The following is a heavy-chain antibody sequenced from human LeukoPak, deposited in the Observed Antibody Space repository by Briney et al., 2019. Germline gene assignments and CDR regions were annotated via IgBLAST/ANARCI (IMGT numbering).Heavy chain of an antibody. D-gene: IGHD2-15*01. CDR3: AGDSSPQHGGICFDALDV. J-gene: IGHJ3*01. CDR1: GYPFSSNW. Sequence: GGSLRLSCAASGYPFSSNWMTWVRQAPGKGLEWVASINQGGSLKNYVDSVKGRFTISRDNAKRSLYLQMSSLRAEDSAVYYCAGDSSPQHGGICFDALDVWGQGTIVTVSS. V-gene: IGHV3-7*01. CDR2: INQGGSLK.